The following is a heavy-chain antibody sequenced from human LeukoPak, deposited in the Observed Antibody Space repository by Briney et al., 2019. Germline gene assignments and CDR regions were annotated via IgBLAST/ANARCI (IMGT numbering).Heavy chain of an antibody. CDR1: GGTFSSYA. V-gene: IGHV1-69*05. Sequence: GSSVKVSCKASGGTFSSYAISWVRQPPGQGLECMGRIIPIFVTANYAQKFQGRVTITTDESTSTAYMELSSLRSEDTAVYYCARRSSGWYDYWGQGTLVTVSS. D-gene: IGHD6-19*01. CDR2: IIPIFVTA. CDR3: ARRSSGWYDY. J-gene: IGHJ4*02.